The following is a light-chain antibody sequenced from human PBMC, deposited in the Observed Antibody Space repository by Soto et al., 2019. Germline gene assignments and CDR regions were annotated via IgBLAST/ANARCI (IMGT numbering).Light chain of an antibody. V-gene: IGLV2-8*01. J-gene: IGLJ3*02. CDR3: SSYAGSNNLV. Sequence: QSALTQPPSASGSPGQSVTISCTGTSSDVGSYNYVSWYQQHPGKAPKLMIYEVSKRPSGAPDRFSGSKSGNTASLTVSGLQAEDEADYYCSSYAGSNNLVFGGGTKLTVL. CDR2: EVS. CDR1: SSDVGSYNY.